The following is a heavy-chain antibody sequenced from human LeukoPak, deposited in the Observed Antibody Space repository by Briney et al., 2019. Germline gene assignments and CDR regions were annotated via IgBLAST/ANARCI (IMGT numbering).Heavy chain of an antibody. D-gene: IGHD4-11*01. Sequence: GGSLRLSCAASGFTFSSYSMNWVRQAPGKGLEWVSYISSSSSTIYYADSVKGRFTISRDNAKNSLYLQMNSLRAEDTAVYYCARGRGYSATTPFDYWGQGTLATVSS. CDR2: ISSSSSTI. CDR3: ARGRGYSATTPFDY. J-gene: IGHJ4*02. CDR1: GFTFSSYS. V-gene: IGHV3-48*01.